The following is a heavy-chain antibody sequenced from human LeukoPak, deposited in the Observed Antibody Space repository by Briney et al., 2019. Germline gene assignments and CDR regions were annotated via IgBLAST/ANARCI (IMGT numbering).Heavy chain of an antibody. D-gene: IGHD3-22*01. J-gene: IGHJ4*02. CDR3: AADSSGYSFDH. CDR1: GITFSYYG. Sequence: GGSLRLSCAASGITFSYYGMHWVRQAPGKGLEWVAVIWHDGSNKYYADSVKGRFTISRDNSKNTLYLQMNSLRVEDTAVYYCAADSSGYSFDHWGQGTLVTVSS. V-gene: IGHV3-33*01. CDR2: IWHDGSNK.